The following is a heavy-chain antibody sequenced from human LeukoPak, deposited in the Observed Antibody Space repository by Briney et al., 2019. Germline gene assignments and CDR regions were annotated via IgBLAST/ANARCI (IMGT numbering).Heavy chain of an antibody. Sequence: PGGSLRLSCATSGFTFSSSWMSWVRQAPGKGLEWVSVISADGTPRYADSVKGRFTMSRDSPKNTLFLQMNNLRADDTAVYYCVRGRGYITDFWGQGTLVTVSS. D-gene: IGHD5-12*01. CDR1: GFTFSSSW. V-gene: IGHV3-53*01. CDR3: VRGRGYITDF. J-gene: IGHJ4*02. CDR2: ISADGTP.